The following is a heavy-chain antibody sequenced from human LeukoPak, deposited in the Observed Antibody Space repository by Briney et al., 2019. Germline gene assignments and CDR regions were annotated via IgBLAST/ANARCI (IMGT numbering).Heavy chain of an antibody. V-gene: IGHV1-69*02. J-gene: IGHJ5*02. Sequence: AASVKVSCKASGGTFSSYTISWARQAPGQGLEWMGRIIPILGIANYAQKFQGRVTITADKSTSTAYMELSSLRSEDTAVYYCARGYCSSTSCYWRGNWFDPWGQGTLVTVSS. D-gene: IGHD2-2*01. CDR2: IIPILGIA. CDR1: GGTFSSYT. CDR3: ARGYCSSTSCYWRGNWFDP.